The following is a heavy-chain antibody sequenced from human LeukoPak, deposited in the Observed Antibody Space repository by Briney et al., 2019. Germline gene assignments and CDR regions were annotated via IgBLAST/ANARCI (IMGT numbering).Heavy chain of an antibody. J-gene: IGHJ3*02. V-gene: IGHV3-21*01. D-gene: IGHD3-16*01. Sequence: GGSLRLSCAASRFTFSSYSMNWVRQAPGKGLEWVSSISSSSSYIYYADSVKGRFTISRDNAKNSLYLQMNSLRAEDTAVYYCARVGGVMGANDAFDIWGQGTMVTVSS. CDR2: ISSSSSYI. CDR3: ARVGGVMGANDAFDI. CDR1: RFTFSSYS.